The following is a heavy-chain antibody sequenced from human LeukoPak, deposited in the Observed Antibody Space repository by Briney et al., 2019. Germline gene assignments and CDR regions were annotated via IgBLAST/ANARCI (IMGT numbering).Heavy chain of an antibody. V-gene: IGHV3-20*04. D-gene: IGHD6-19*01. J-gene: IGHJ4*02. CDR1: GFTFDDSG. CDR3: AKAVAGTLWIDY. Sequence: GGSLRLSCAASGFTFDDSGMSWVRQVPGKGLEWVSGINWNGGSTGYADSVKGRFSISRDNAKKSLYLQMNSLRVEDTALYYCAKAVAGTLWIDYWGQGALVTVSS. CDR2: INWNGGST.